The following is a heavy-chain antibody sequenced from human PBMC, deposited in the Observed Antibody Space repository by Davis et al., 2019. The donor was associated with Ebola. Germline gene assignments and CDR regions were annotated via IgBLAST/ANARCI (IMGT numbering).Heavy chain of an antibody. CDR1: PSSFSTSG. J-gene: IGHJ4*02. V-gene: IGHV1-18*01. CDR3: ARNYDFWSGYSFDY. D-gene: IGHD3-3*01. CDR2: ISAYNGNT. Sequence: ASVKVSCTSSPSSFSTSGIRWVRQAPGQGLEWMGWISAYNGNTNYAQKLQGRVTMTTDTSTSTAYMELSSLRSEDTAVYYCARNYDFWSGYSFDYRGQGTLVTGS.